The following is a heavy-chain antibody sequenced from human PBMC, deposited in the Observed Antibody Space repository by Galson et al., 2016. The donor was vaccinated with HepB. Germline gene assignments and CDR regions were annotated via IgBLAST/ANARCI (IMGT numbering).Heavy chain of an antibody. CDR1: RFNFSSFA. Sequence: SLRLSCAASRFNFSSFAMHWVRQAPGKGLEWVAEISYTGSKEKYADPVKGRFTIFRDNSKNTLYLQMTSLRADDTAVYYCARPIHSILSVTGQRDGDYWGQGTLVTVSS. CDR2: ISYTGSKE. V-gene: IGHV3-30-3*01. J-gene: IGHJ4*02. CDR3: ARPIHSILSVTGQRDGDY. D-gene: IGHD6-19*01.